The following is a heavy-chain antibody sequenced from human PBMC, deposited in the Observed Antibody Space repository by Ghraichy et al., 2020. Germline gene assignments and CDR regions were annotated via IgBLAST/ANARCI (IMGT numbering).Heavy chain of an antibody. CDR2: IYYSGST. CDR1: GGSISSYY. Sequence: SQTLSLTCTVSGGSISSYYWSWIRQPPGKGLEWIGYIYYSGSTNYNPSLKSRVTISVDTSKNQLSLKLSSVTAADTAVYYCASWVRGGLMDVWGQGTTVTVSS. CDR3: ASWVRGGLMDV. V-gene: IGHV4-59*01. J-gene: IGHJ6*02. D-gene: IGHD3-10*01.